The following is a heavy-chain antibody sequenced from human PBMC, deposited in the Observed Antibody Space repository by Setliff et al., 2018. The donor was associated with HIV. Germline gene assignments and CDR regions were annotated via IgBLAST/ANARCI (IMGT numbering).Heavy chain of an antibody. D-gene: IGHD6-19*01. J-gene: IGHJ4*02. CDR1: GGSITDYY. CDR2: IDTSGST. V-gene: IGHV4-4*07. CDR3: ATSSSWSTFDY. Sequence: SETLSLTCTVSGGSITDYYWTWIRQPAGKGLEWIGHIDTSGSTNYNPSLKSRVTISVDTSKSQFSLNVNSVTAADTAVYYCATSSSWSTFDYWGQGTLVTVSS.